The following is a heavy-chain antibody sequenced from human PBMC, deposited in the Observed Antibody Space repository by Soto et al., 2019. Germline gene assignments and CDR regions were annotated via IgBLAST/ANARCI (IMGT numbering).Heavy chain of an antibody. V-gene: IGHV6-1*01. Sequence: KQSQTLSLTCAISGDSVSSNSAAWNWIRQSPSRGLEWLGRTYYRSKWYNDYAVSVKSRITINPDTSKNQFSLQLNSVTPEDTAVYYCARDREQLVPKEYYYYYGMDVWGQGTTVTVSS. CDR2: TYYRSKWYN. D-gene: IGHD6-6*01. CDR3: ARDREQLVPKEYYYYYGMDV. CDR1: GDSVSSNSAA. J-gene: IGHJ6*02.